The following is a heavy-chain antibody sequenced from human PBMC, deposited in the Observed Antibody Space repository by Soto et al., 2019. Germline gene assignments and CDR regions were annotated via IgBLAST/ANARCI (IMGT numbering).Heavy chain of an antibody. CDR1: GFTFSSYE. CDR3: ARDFSVTTGT. CDR2: ISSSGSTI. D-gene: IGHD2-2*01. J-gene: IGHJ4*02. V-gene: IGHV3-48*03. Sequence: QPGGSLRLSCAASGFTFSSYEMNWVRQAPGKGLEWVSYISSSGSTIYYADSVKGRFTISRDNAKNSLYLQMNSLRAEDTAVYYCARDFSVTTGTWGQGTLVTVSS.